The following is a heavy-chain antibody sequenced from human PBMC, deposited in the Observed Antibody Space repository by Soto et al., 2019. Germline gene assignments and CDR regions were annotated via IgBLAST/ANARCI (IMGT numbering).Heavy chain of an antibody. D-gene: IGHD3-10*01. CDR3: ARLRYYYGSGSYYDSGY. J-gene: IGHJ4*02. V-gene: IGHV1-18*04. Sequence: GASVKVSCKASGYTFTSYGISWVRQAPGQGLEWMGWISAYNGNTNYAQKLQGRVTMTTDTSTSTAYMELRSLRSDDTAVYYCARLRYYYGSGSYYDSGYWGQGTLVTVSS. CDR2: ISAYNGNT. CDR1: GYTFTSYG.